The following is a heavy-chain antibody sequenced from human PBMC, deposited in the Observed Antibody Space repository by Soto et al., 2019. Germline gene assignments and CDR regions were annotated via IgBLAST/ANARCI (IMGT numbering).Heavy chain of an antibody. J-gene: IGHJ4*02. CDR3: ARFRQQRSWEEDYFDC. V-gene: IGHV5-51*01. CDR1: GYSFTSYW. CDR2: IYPGDSDT. Sequence: GESLKISCKGSGYSFTSYWIGWVRQMPGKGLEWMGIIYPGDSDTRYSPSFQGQVAISADKSISTAYLQWSSLKASDTAMYYCARFRQQRSWEEDYFDCWGQGTLGTVYS. D-gene: IGHD6-13*01.